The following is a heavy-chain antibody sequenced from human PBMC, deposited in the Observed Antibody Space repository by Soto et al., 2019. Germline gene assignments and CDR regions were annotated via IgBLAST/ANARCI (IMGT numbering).Heavy chain of an antibody. J-gene: IGHJ3*02. CDR2: ISGSGGTT. V-gene: IGHV3-23*01. D-gene: IGHD3-22*01. CDR3: AKDRGTSGYYLSDAFDI. CDR1: GFTFSTYA. Sequence: GGSLRLSCAASGFTFSTYAMSWVRQAPGKGLEWVSAISGSGGTTYYADSVKGRFTISRDNSKNTLYLQMNSLRAEDTAVFYCAKDRGTSGYYLSDAFDIWGQGTMVTVS.